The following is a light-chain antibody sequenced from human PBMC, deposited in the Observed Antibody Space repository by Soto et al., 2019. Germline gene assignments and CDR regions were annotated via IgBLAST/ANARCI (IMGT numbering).Light chain of an antibody. V-gene: IGLV2-14*03. CDR3: SSYTSGTNLVVF. CDR2: DVN. J-gene: IGLJ2*01. Sequence: QSALTQPASVSGSPGQSITISCTGTSSDIGGYNYVSWYQQYPGKAPRLMIYDVNNRPSGVSDRFSGSKSGNTASLTISGLQAEDEAVYYCSSYTSGTNLVVFFGGGTKLTVL. CDR1: SSDIGGYNY.